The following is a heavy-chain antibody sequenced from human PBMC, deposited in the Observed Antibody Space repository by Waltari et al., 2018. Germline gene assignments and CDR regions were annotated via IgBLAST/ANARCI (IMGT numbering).Heavy chain of an antibody. CDR3: ARDTLRGHDAFDI. D-gene: IGHD3-10*01. CDR1: GFTFSSYW. J-gene: IGHJ3*02. CDR2: IKQDGSEK. V-gene: IGHV3-7*01. Sequence: EVQLVESGGGLVQPGGSLRLSCAASGFTFSSYWMSWVRQAPGKGLEWVANIKQDGSEKDYVDSVKGRFTISRDNAKNSLYLQMNSLRAEDTAVYYCARDTLRGHDAFDIWGQGTMVTVSS.